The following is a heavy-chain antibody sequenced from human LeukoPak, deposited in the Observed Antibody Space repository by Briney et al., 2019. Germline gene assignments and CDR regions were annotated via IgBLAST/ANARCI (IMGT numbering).Heavy chain of an antibody. V-gene: IGHV3-11*04. CDR3: ARVGPATAFDY. CDR1: GFTFSDYY. J-gene: IGHJ4*02. CDR2: ISSSGSTK. Sequence: GGSLRLSCAASGFTFSDYYMSWIRQAPGKGLEWVSYISSSGSTKFYADSVKGRFTISTDNSKNTLFLQMASLRDEDMGVYYCARVGPATAFDYWGQGTHVTVSS.